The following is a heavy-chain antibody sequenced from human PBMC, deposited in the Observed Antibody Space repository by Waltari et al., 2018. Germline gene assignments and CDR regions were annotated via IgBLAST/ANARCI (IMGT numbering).Heavy chain of an antibody. CDR1: GFTVSSNY. D-gene: IGHD3-22*01. V-gene: IGHV3-53*02. J-gene: IGHJ4*02. Sequence: EVQLVETGGGLIQPGGSLRLSCAASGFTVSSNYMSWVRKAPGKGLEWVSVIYSGGSTYYADSVKGRFTISRDNSKNTLYLQMNSLRAEDTAVYYCARVLYYDSSGYYPEGYFDYWGQGTLVTVSS. CDR3: ARVLYYDSSGYYPEGYFDY. CDR2: IYSGGST.